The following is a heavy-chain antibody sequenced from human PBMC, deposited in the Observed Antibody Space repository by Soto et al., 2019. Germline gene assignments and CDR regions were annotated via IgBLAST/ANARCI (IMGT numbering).Heavy chain of an antibody. CDR3: ARDWGACTPGPCYSRGFDL. V-gene: IGHV3-33*01. D-gene: IGHD1-26*01. CDR1: GFTLDTYG. J-gene: IGHJ3*01. Sequence: QAQLVESGGGMVQPGGSLRVSCAVSGFTLDTYGMHWVRQAAGQGLEWVAVSWHDGRHLDYADSVRGRFTVFRDDSKNTLFLEMSDLRDDDTAVYYCARDWGACTPGPCYSRGFDLWGQGTLVTVSS. CDR2: SWHDGRHL.